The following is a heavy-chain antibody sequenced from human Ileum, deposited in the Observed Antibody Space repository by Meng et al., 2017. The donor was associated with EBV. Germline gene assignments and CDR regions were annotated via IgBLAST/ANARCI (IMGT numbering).Heavy chain of an antibody. CDR2: ILSGST. V-gene: IGHV4-61*03. J-gene: IGHJ4*02. Sequence: VQPLESRPGLVKPSETLYLTCTVTSGSVSSGDYHWSWIRQPPGKGLEWIGYILSGSTNYDPSRTNQVTISVDTSKNHFSLKLTSVTAADTAVYYCAGGRAGYGGYKTWGQGTLVTVSS. CDR1: SGSVSSGDYH. CDR3: AGGRAGYGGYKT. D-gene: IGHD5-12*01.